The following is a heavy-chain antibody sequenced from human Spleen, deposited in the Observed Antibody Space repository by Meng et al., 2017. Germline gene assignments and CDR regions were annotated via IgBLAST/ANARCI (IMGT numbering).Heavy chain of an antibody. CDR2: IYHSGST. V-gene: IGHV4-30-2*01. Sequence: QLQLRESGSGLVKPSQTLSLTCAVSGGSISSGYYSWGWIRQPPGKGLEWIGYIYHSGSTYYNPSLKSRVTISIDRSKNQFSLWLTSVTAADTAVYYCASYVSGTYRFDPWGQGTLVTVSS. CDR3: ASYVSGTYRFDP. D-gene: IGHD3-10*01. J-gene: IGHJ5*02. CDR1: GGSISSGYYS.